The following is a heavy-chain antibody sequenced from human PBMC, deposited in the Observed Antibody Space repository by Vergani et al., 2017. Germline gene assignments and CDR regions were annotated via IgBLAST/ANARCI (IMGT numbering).Heavy chain of an antibody. CDR1: GYTFTSYD. Sequence: QVQLVQSGAEVKKPGASVKVSCKASGYTFTSYDINWVRQATGQGLEWMGWMNPNSGNTGYAQKFQGRVTMTRNTSISTAYMELSSLRSEDTAVYYCARGLRKKAVAGPRFYYYMDVWGKGTTVTVSS. D-gene: IGHD6-19*01. V-gene: IGHV1-8*01. CDR3: ARGLRKKAVAGPRFYYYMDV. J-gene: IGHJ6*03. CDR2: MNPNSGNT.